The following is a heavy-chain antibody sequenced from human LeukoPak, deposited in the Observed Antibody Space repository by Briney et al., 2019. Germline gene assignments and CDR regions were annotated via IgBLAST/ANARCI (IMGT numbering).Heavy chain of an antibody. CDR3: ARDSPLGQQLAN. CDR1: GFTFSSYG. V-gene: IGHV3-21*01. Sequence: GGSLRLSCAASGFTFSSYGMNWVRQAPGKGLEWVSSISSSSSYIYYADSVKGRFTISRDNAKNSLYLQMNSLRAEDTAVYYCARDSPLGQQLANWGQGTLVTVSS. CDR2: ISSSSSYI. J-gene: IGHJ4*02. D-gene: IGHD6-13*01.